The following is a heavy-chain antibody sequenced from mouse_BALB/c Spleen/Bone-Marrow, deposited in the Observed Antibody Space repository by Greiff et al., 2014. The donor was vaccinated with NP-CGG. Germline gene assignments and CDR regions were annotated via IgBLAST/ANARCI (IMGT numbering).Heavy chain of an antibody. V-gene: IGHV1-4*01. CDR2: INPSSGYT. CDR3: AGYRYDWYFDV. Sequence: VQLQQSGAELARPGASVKMSCKASGYTFTSYTMHWVKQRPGQGLEWIGYINPSSGYTNYNQKFKDKATLTADKSSSTAYMQLSSLTSEDSAVYYCAGYRYDWYFDVWGPGTTVTVSS. D-gene: IGHD2-14*01. CDR1: GYTFTSYT. J-gene: IGHJ1*01.